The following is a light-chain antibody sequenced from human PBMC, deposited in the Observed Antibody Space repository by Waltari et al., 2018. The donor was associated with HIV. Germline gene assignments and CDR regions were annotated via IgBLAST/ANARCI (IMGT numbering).Light chain of an antibody. CDR1: SSDVGDYNY. CDR3: SSYAGSNNLV. CDR2: EVT. Sequence: QSALTQPPSASGSPGQSVTISCTGTSSDVGDYNYVSWYQHHPGKAPKLMIYEVTTRPSGVPDRFSGSKSGNPASLTVSGLQAEDEADYYCSSYAGSNNLVFGGGTKLTVL. V-gene: IGLV2-8*01. J-gene: IGLJ2*01.